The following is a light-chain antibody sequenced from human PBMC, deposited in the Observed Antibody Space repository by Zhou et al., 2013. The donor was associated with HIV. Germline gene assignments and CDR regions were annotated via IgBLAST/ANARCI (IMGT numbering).Light chain of an antibody. CDR3: QSYDSSLSAVV. V-gene: IGLV1-40*01. Sequence: QSVLTQPPSVSGAPGQRVTISCTGSSSNIGAGYDVHWYQQLPGTAPKLLIHGNNNRPSGVPDRFSGSKSGTSASLVITGLQAEDETDYYCQSYDSSLSAVVFGGGTKLTVL. CDR2: GNN. J-gene: IGLJ3*02. CDR1: SSNIGAGYD.